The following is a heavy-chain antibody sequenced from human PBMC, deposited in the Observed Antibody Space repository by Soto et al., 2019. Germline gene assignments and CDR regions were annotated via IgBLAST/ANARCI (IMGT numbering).Heavy chain of an antibody. CDR3: ASLRRVTGTTGAYYYGMDV. D-gene: IGHD1-7*01. V-gene: IGHV4-34*01. J-gene: IGHJ6*02. Sequence: SETLSLTCAVYGGSFSGYYWSWIRQPPGKGLEWIGEINHSGSTNYNPSLKSLVTISVDTSKNQFSLKLSSVTAADTAVYYCASLRRVTGTTGAYYYGMDVWGQGTTVTVSS. CDR1: GGSFSGYY. CDR2: INHSGST.